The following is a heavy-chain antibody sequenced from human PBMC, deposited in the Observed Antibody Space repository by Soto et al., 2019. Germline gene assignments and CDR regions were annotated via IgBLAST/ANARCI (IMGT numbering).Heavy chain of an antibody. CDR2: ISSSGGST. CDR3: AKSSSSSLDDFDS. J-gene: IGHJ4*02. CDR1: GFTFSSYA. D-gene: IGHD6-6*01. Sequence: EVQLLESGGGLVQPGGSLRLSCAASGFTFSSYAMIWVRQAPGKGLEWVSAISSSGGSTYYADSVKGRFTISRDNSKNTLYLQMSSLRAENTAVYYCAKSSSSSLDDFDSWGQGTLVTVSS. V-gene: IGHV3-23*01.